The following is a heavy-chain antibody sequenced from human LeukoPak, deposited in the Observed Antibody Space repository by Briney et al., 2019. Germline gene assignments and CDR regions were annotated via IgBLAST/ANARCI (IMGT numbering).Heavy chain of an antibody. CDR3: AKDKFGPWGSNFDY. D-gene: IGHD3-10*01. CDR2: ISYDESNK. CDR1: GFTFSSYG. J-gene: IGHJ4*02. Sequence: YPGGSLRLSCAASGFTFSSYGMHWVRQAPGKGLEWVAVISYDESNKYYADSVKGRFTISRDNSKNTLYLQMDNLRAEDTAVYYCAKDKFGPWGSNFDYWGQGTLVTVSS. V-gene: IGHV3-30*18.